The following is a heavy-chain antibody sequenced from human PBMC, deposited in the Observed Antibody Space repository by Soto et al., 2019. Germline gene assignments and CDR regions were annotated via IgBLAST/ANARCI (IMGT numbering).Heavy chain of an antibody. CDR2: INAGNGNT. J-gene: IGHJ4*02. Sequence: QVQLVQSGAEEKKPGASVKVSCKASGYTFTSYAMSWVRQAPGQRLEWMGWINAGNGNTKYSEKFQGRVTITRDTSASTAYLELSSLRSEDTAVYYCARDQRIAFDYWGQGTLVTVSS. D-gene: IGHD6-25*01. CDR1: GYTFTSYA. CDR3: ARDQRIAFDY. V-gene: IGHV1-3*05.